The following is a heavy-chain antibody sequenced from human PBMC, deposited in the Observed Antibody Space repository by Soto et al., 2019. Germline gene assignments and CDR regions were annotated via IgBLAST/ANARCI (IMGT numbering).Heavy chain of an antibody. J-gene: IGHJ4*02. CDR1: GFTFSTYG. V-gene: IGHV3-23*01. CDR2: ISAGGTGT. Sequence: LRLSCAASGFTFSTYGMSWVRQAPGKGLEWVSKISAGGTGTQYADSVQGRFTISRDNSRNTLYLQMNSLRAEDTAVYYCANRAWLDNWGQGTLVSVSS. CDR3: ANRAWLDN.